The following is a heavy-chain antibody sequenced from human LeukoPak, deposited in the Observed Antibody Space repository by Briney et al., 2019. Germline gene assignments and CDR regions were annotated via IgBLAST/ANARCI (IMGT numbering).Heavy chain of an antibody. CDR1: GGSISSSSYY. Sequence: PSETLSLTCTVSGGSISSSSYYWGWIRQPPGKGLGWIGSMYYTGRTYYNPSLKSRVTISVDTSKNQFSLKLSSVTAADTAVYYCARGRGDDILTVSTLNNWFDPWGQGTLVTVSS. D-gene: IGHD3-9*01. V-gene: IGHV4-39*07. J-gene: IGHJ5*02. CDR3: ARGRGDDILTVSTLNNWFDP. CDR2: MYYTGRT.